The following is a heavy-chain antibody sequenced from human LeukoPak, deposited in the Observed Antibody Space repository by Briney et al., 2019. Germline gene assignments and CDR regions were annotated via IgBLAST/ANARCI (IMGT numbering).Heavy chain of an antibody. D-gene: IGHD3-10*01. Sequence: GASVKVSCKASVFTFTSSAMQWVRQARGQRLEWIGWIVVGSGNTNYAQKFQERVTITRDMSTSTTYMELSSLRSEDTAVYYCGADLTMVRGVPRWFDPWGQGTLVTVSS. CDR3: GADLTMVRGVPRWFDP. J-gene: IGHJ5*02. CDR2: IVVGSGNT. CDR1: VFTFTSSA. V-gene: IGHV1-58*02.